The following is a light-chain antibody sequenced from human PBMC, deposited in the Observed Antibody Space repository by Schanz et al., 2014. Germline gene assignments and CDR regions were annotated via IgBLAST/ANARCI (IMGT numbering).Light chain of an antibody. V-gene: IGKV3-20*01. CDR3: QQDKTSPPS. J-gene: IGKJ4*01. CDR1: QSVVSNY. CDR2: GTS. Sequence: EIVLTQSPGTLSLSPGETATLSCRASQSVVSNYVVWYQKKPGQAPRLLIYGTSTRAYAVPDRFSGSGSGTDFSLAITSLEPEDVSVYYRQQDKTSPPSFRGGTRVEIK.